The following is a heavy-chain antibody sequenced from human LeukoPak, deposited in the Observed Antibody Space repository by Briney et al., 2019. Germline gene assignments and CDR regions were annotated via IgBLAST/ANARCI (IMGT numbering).Heavy chain of an antibody. CDR2: IYYSGST. CDR3: ARAYYDFWSDYHTPNWFDP. V-gene: IGHV4-61*01. CDR1: GGSVSSSSYC. D-gene: IGHD3-3*01. Sequence: SETLSLTCTVSGGSVSSSSYCWGWIRQPPGKGLEWIGYIYYSGSTNYNPSLKSRVTISVDTSKNQFSLKLSSVTAADTAVYYCARAYYDFWSDYHTPNWFDPWGQGTLVTVSS. J-gene: IGHJ5*02.